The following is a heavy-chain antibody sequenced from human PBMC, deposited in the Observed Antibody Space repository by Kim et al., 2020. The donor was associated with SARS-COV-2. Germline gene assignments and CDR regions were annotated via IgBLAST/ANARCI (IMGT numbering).Heavy chain of an antibody. V-gene: IGHV4-59*13. CDR1: GGSISSYY. Sequence: SETLSLTCTVSGGSISSYYWSWIRQPPGKGLEWIGYIYYSGSTNYNPSLKSRVTISVDTSKNQFSLKLSSVTAADTAVYYCARAVGGSGFRAQRVRFDPWGQGTLVTVSS. D-gene: IGHD3-10*01. J-gene: IGHJ5*02. CDR2: IYYSGST. CDR3: ARAVGGSGFRAQRVRFDP.